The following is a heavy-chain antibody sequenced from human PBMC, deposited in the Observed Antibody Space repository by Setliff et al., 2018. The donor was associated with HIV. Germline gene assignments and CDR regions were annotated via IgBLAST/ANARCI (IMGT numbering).Heavy chain of an antibody. CDR2: INSASGGT. Sequence: ASVKVSCKASGYTFTTYGITWVRQAPGQGLEWMAWINSASGGTNYAQNFQGRVTVTRDTSTNTAFMELRRLNSDDTATYFCVTSPGSFTSVDETEAGDYWGQGTLVTVSS. V-gene: IGHV1-2*02. CDR1: GYTFTTYG. CDR3: VTSPGSFTSVDETEAGDY. J-gene: IGHJ4*02. D-gene: IGHD6-25*01.